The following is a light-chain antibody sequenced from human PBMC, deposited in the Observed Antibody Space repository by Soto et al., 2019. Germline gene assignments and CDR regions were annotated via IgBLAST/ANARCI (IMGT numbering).Light chain of an antibody. CDR1: SGDVGGFNY. V-gene: IGLV2-14*01. CDR2: EVS. Sequence: QSALTQPASVSGSPGQSITISCTGTSGDVGGFNYASWYQQHPGKAPKHMIYEVSNRPSGVSNRFSGAKSGNTASLTISGVQAEDEADYYCSSYTSSSTLVFGGGTKLTVL. CDR3: SSYTSSSTLV. J-gene: IGLJ2*01.